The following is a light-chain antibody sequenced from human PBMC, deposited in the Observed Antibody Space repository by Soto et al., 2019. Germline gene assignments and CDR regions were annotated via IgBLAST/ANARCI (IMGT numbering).Light chain of an antibody. CDR1: SSNIGGNT. V-gene: IGLV1-44*01. CDR3: ATWDDGLSAYV. CDR2: SNS. Sequence: QSVLTQPPSASGTPGQRVTFSCSGSSSNIGGNTVSWFQHLPRTAPKLLLFSNSQRPSGVPDRFSGAKSGPSASLAISGLQSEDEANYYCATWDDGLSAYVFGTGTKVTAL. J-gene: IGLJ1*01.